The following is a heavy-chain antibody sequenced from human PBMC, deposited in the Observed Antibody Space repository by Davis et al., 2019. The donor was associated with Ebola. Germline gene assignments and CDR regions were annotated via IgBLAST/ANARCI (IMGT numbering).Heavy chain of an antibody. CDR3: AGHGGGSGHFYYYGMDV. CDR1: GGSISSYY. Sequence: PSETLSLTCTVSGGSISSYYWSWIRQPPGKGLEWIGYIYYSGSTYYNPSLKSRVTISVDTSKNQFSLKLSSVTAADTAVYYCAGHGGGSGHFYYYGMDVWGQGTTVTVSS. V-gene: IGHV4-59*08. CDR2: IYYSGST. J-gene: IGHJ6*02. D-gene: IGHD3-10*01.